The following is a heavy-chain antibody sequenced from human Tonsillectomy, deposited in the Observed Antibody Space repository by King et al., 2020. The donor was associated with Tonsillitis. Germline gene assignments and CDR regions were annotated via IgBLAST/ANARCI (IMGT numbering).Heavy chain of an antibody. CDR3: AKDKGADYYGSGRGAFDI. CDR2: IRSNGRYI. D-gene: IGHD2-15*01. J-gene: IGHJ3*02. Sequence: VQLVESGGGLVRPGWSLRLSCATSVFIFSNYVRNWVRQDPGKGLEWVASIRSNGRYISYAASVNGRFTISRDNAKKSSCLLMKSLRAEDTAVYFCAKDKGADYYGSGRGAFDIWGHGTMVTVSS. V-gene: IGHV3-21*01. CDR1: VFIFSNYV.